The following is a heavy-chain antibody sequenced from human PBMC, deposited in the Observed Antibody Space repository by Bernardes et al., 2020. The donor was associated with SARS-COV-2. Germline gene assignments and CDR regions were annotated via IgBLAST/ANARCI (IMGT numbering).Heavy chain of an antibody. J-gene: IGHJ6*02. V-gene: IGHV3-33*01. D-gene: IGHD1-26*01. CDR2: IWYDGSNK. CDR1: GFTFSSYG. CDR3: ATPPNSGRWVDV. Sequence: GGSLKVFCAASGFTFSSYGMHWVRQAPGKGLEWVAVIWYDGSNKYYADSVKGRFTISRDNSKNTLYLQMNSLRSEDTAVYYCATPPNSGRWVDVWGQGTTVTVSS.